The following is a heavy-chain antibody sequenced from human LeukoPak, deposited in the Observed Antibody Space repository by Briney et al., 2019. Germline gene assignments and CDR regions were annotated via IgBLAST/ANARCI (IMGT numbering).Heavy chain of an antibody. V-gene: IGHV3-7*03. D-gene: IGHD5-24*01. CDR2: IKYDGTME. J-gene: IGHJ5*02. Sequence: PGGSLRLSCVASRSTFSTSWMTWVRQAPGKGLEFVAGIKYDGTMESYVDSVNGRFTISRDNARNSLYLQMNSLRVDDTAVYYCARDLNWPGPWGQGTLVTVSS. CDR3: ARDLNWPGP. CDR1: RSTFSTSW.